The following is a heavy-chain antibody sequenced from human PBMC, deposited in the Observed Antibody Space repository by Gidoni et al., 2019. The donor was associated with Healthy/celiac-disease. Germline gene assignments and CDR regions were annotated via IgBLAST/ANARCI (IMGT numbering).Heavy chain of an antibody. Sequence: EVQLLESGGGLVQPGGSLRLSCAASGFTFRSYAMSWVRQAPGKGLEWVSAISGSGGSTYYADSVKGRFTISRDNSKNTLYLQMNSLRAEDTAVYYCAKGPIVVVPAANNWFDPWGQGTLVTVSS. V-gene: IGHV3-23*01. D-gene: IGHD2-2*01. CDR2: ISGSGGST. CDR3: AKGPIVVVPAANNWFDP. J-gene: IGHJ5*02. CDR1: GFTFRSYA.